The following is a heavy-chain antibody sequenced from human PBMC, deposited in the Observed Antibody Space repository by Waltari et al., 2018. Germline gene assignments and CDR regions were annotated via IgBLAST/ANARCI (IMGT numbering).Heavy chain of an antibody. J-gene: IGHJ6*03. D-gene: IGHD3-22*01. CDR3: ARRPYYYDSSGYYYYYYYMDV. CDR2: INHSGST. CDR1: GGSFSGYY. Sequence: QVQLQQWGAGLLKPSETLSLTCAVYGGSFSGYYWSWIRQPPGKGREWIGEINHSGSTNYNPSLKSRVTISVDTSKNQFSLKLSSVTAADTAVYYCARRPYYYDSSGYYYYYYYMDVWGKGTTVTVSS. V-gene: IGHV4-34*01.